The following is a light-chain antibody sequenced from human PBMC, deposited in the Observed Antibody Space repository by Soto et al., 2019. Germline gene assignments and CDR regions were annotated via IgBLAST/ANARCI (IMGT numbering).Light chain of an antibody. Sequence: EIVMTQSPATLSVSPGERATLSCRASQSVSSNLAWYQQKPGQAPRLLIYGASNRATGIPDRFNGSGSGTDFTLTISRLEPEDFAVYYCQQRSNWATFGPGTKVDIK. CDR3: QQRSNWAT. CDR1: QSVSSN. J-gene: IGKJ3*01. CDR2: GAS. V-gene: IGKV3D-20*02.